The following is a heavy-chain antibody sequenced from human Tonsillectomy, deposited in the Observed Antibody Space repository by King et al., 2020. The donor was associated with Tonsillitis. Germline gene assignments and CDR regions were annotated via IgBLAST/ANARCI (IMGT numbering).Heavy chain of an antibody. J-gene: IGHJ1*01. Sequence: VQLVESGGGVVQPGRSLRLSCETSGFPFSSYGMHWVRQAPGKGLEWVATISYDGTNKHHTDSVKGRFPISRDNYKNTMYLQMNSLRAEDTAVYYFARERLYNVECGIDQWGQGTLVTVAS. CDR3: ARERLYNVECGIDQ. CDR1: GFPFSSYG. CDR2: ISYDGTNK. D-gene: IGHD2-2*02. V-gene: IGHV3-33*05.